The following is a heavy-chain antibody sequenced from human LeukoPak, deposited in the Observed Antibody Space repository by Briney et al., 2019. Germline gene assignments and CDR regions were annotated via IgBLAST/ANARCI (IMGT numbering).Heavy chain of an antibody. J-gene: IGHJ6*02. V-gene: IGHV3-23*01. CDR2: ISASGSRT. D-gene: IGHD2-15*01. Sequence: GGSLRLSCAASGFIFNNYAIAWVRQGPGKGLEWVSGISASGSRTYYADSVKGRFTISRDNSKNTLFLQMNILRAEDTAVYYCAKAQGSCGGDTCQYAVDVWGQGTTVTVSS. CDR1: GFIFNNYA. CDR3: AKAQGSCGGDTCQYAVDV.